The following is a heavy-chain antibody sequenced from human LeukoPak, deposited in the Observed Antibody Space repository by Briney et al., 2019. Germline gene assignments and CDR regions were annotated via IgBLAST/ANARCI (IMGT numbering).Heavy chain of an antibody. V-gene: IGHV3-30*02. D-gene: IGHD2-2*01. Sequence: PGGSLRLSCAASGFTFSSYGMHWVRQAPGKGLEWVAFIRYDGSNKYYADSVKGRFTISRDNSTNTLYLQMNSLRAEDTAVYYCAKDFRDWSYATSPDYWGQGTLVTVSS. J-gene: IGHJ4*02. CDR3: AKDFRDWSYATSPDY. CDR1: GFTFSSYG. CDR2: IRYDGSNK.